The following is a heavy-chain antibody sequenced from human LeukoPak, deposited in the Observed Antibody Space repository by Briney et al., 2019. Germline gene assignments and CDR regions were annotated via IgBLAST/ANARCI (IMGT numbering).Heavy chain of an antibody. V-gene: IGHV3-30*18. Sequence: PGGSLRLSCAASGFTFSSYGMHWVRQAPGKGLEWVAVISYDGSNKYYADSVKGRFTISRDNSKNTLYLQMNSLRAEDTDVYYCAKAEVYGSGSYGAFDIWGQGTMVTVSS. CDR1: GFTFSSYG. CDR2: ISYDGSNK. J-gene: IGHJ3*02. CDR3: AKAEVYGSGSYGAFDI. D-gene: IGHD3-10*01.